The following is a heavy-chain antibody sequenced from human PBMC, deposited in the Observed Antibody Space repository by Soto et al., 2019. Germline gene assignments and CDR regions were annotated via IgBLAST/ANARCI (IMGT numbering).Heavy chain of an antibody. CDR1: GGSISSYY. V-gene: IGHV4-59*01. J-gene: IGHJ5*02. Sequence: SETLSLTCTVSGGSISSYYWSWIRQPPGKGLEWIGYIYYSGSTHYNPSLKSRVTISVDTSKNQFSLKLSSVTAADTAVYYCARDQRLYDSVWGSYRYSWFDPWGQGTLVTVSS. CDR2: IYYSGST. CDR3: ARDQRLYDSVWGSYRYSWFDP. D-gene: IGHD3-16*02.